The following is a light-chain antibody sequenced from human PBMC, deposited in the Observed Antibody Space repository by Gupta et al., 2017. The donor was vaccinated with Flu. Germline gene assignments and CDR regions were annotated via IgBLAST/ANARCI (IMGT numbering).Light chain of an antibody. CDR1: QSVSSS. V-gene: IGKV3-15*01. Sequence: VTLSVSPGERATLSCRASQSVSSSLAWYQQKPGQAPRLLIYDASTRAAGLPARFSGSGSGTEFSLTISSLQSEDVAVYYCQQYKNWPPWTFGQGTKVEI. CDR2: DAS. CDR3: QQYKNWPPWT. J-gene: IGKJ1*01.